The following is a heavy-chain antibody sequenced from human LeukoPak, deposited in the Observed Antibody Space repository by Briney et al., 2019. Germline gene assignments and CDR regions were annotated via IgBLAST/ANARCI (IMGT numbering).Heavy chain of an antibody. CDR3: ARDIGAARSDY. J-gene: IGHJ4*02. CDR1: GGSISGYY. V-gene: IGHV4-59*01. D-gene: IGHD6-6*01. CDR2: IYYSGGA. Sequence: SETLSLTCTVSGGSISGYYWSWIRQPPGKGLEWIGYIYYSGGAKYNPSLKSRVTISVDTSKNQFSLKLTPVTAADTAVYYCARDIGAARSDYWGQGTLVTVSS.